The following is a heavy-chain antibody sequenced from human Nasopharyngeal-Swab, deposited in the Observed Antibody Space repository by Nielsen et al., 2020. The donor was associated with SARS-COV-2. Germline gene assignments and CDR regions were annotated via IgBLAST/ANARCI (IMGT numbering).Heavy chain of an antibody. V-gene: IGHV4-61*02. Sequence: SETLSLTCTVSGGSTSSGSYYWSWIRQPAGKGLEWIGRIYTSGSTNYNPSLKSRVTISVDTSKNQFSLKLSSVTAADTAVYYCARGLRGVTTYYYYYYMDVWGKGTTVTVSS. CDR2: IYTSGST. J-gene: IGHJ6*03. CDR1: GGSTSSGSYY. CDR3: ARGLRGVTTYYYYYYMDV. D-gene: IGHD4-17*01.